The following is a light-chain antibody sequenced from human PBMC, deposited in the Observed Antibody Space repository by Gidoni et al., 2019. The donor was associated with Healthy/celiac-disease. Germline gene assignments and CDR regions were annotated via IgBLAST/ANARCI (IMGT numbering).Light chain of an antibody. Sequence: SYELTQPPSVSVSPGQTASITCSGDKLGEKYACWSQQKPGPSPVMVIYQDSKRPSGIPERFSGSNSGNTATLTISGTQAMDEADYYCQAWDSSTVVFGGGTKLTVL. J-gene: IGLJ2*01. CDR2: QDS. CDR3: QAWDSSTVV. V-gene: IGLV3-1*01. CDR1: KLGEKY.